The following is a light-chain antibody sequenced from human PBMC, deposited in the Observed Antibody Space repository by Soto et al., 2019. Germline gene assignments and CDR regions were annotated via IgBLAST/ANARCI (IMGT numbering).Light chain of an antibody. Sequence: EIVLTQSPGTLSLSPGERATLSCRASQSVSSNYLAWYRRKPGQAPRLLIYGASYRATGIPGRFSGSGSGTDFTLTITRLEPEDFVVYYCQQYGSSPPTFGPGTRVEIK. CDR2: GAS. CDR3: QQYGSSPPT. CDR1: QSVSSNY. V-gene: IGKV3-20*01. J-gene: IGKJ1*01.